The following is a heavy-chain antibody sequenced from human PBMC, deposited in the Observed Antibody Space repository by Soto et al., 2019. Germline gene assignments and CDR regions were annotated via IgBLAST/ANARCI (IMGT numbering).Heavy chain of an antibody. J-gene: IGHJ4*02. CDR3: AGYVVVPAAMQEERYYFDY. D-gene: IGHD2-2*01. V-gene: IGHV4-34*01. CDR2: INHSGST. Sequence: QVQLQQWGAGLLKPSETLSLTCAVYGGSFSGYYWSWIRQPPGKGLEWIGEINHSGSTNYNPSLKSRVTISVDTSKNQFSLKMSSVTAADTAVYYCAGYVVVPAAMQEERYYFDYWGQGTLVTVSS. CDR1: GGSFSGYY.